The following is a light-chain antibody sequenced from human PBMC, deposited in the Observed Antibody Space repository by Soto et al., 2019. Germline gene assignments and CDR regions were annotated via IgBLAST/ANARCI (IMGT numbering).Light chain of an antibody. CDR2: GAL. CDR3: QQYATSPWT. CDR1: QSVTNSY. V-gene: IGKV3-20*01. J-gene: IGKJ1*01. Sequence: ETVLTQSPGTLSLSPGERATLSCRASQSVTNSYLAWFQQKPGQAPRLLIFGALSRATGIPDRFSGSGSGTDFTLTISRLEPEDFAVYYCQQYATSPWTFGQGTKVVVK.